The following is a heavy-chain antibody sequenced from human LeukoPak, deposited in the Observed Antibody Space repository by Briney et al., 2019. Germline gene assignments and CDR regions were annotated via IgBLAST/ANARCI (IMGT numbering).Heavy chain of an antibody. D-gene: IGHD3-10*01. Sequence: PSETLSLTCTVSGGSISSSSYYWGWIRQPPGKGLEWIGSIYYSGSTYYNPSLKSRVTISVDTSKNQFYLKLSSVTAADTAVYYCARQRGREYYFDYWGQGTLVTVSS. CDR1: GGSISSSSYY. CDR2: IYYSGST. CDR3: ARQRGREYYFDY. J-gene: IGHJ4*02. V-gene: IGHV4-39*01.